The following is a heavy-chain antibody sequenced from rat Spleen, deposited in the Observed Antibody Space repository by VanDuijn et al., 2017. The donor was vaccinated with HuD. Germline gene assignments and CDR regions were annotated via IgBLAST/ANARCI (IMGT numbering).Heavy chain of an antibody. J-gene: IGHJ3*01. CDR1: GFTFSNYY. CDR2: ISYDGSST. V-gene: IGHV5-29*01. D-gene: IGHD1-10*01. CDR3: ARQGSNNYGWFAY. Sequence: EVELVESGGGLVQPGRSMKLSCAASGFTFSNYYMAWVRQAPTKGLEWVATISYDGSSTYYRDSVKGRFTISRDNAKSTLYLQMDSLRSEDTATYYCARQGSNNYGWFAYWGQGTLVTVSS.